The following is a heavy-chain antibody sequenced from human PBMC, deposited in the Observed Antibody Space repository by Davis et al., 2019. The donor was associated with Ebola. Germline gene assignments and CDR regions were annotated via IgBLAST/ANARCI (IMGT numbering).Heavy chain of an antibody. V-gene: IGHV1-8*01. J-gene: IGHJ4*02. CDR2: MNPNSGNT. Sequence: ASVKVSCKASGYTFTSYDINWVRQATGQGLEWMGWMNPNSGNTGYAQKFQGRVTMTRNTSISTAYMELSSLRSEDTAVYYCARVEEFAGAIGYWGQGTLVTVSS. D-gene: IGHD7-27*01. CDR3: ARVEEFAGAIGY. CDR1: GYTFTSYD.